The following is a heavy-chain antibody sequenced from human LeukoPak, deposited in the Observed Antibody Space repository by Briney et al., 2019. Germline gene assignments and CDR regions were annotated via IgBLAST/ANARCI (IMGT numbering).Heavy chain of an antibody. D-gene: IGHD6-13*01. CDR3: ARYRWVAAAGTYYYYYGMDV. J-gene: IGHJ6*02. CDR2: ISYDGSNK. V-gene: IGHV3-30*04. Sequence: GGSLRLSCAASGFTFSSYAMHWVRQAPGKGLEWVAVISYDGSNKYYADSVKGRFTISRDNFKNTLYLQMNSLRAEDTAVDYCARYRWVAAAGTYYYYYGMDVWGQGTTVTVSS. CDR1: GFTFSSYA.